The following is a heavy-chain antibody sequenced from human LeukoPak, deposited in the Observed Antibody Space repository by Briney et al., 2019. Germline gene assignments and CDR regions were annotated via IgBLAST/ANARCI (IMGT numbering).Heavy chain of an antibody. Sequence: PGGSLRLSCAASGFTFSSYGMHWVRQAPGKGLEWVAVISYDGSNKYYADSVKGRFTISRDNSNNTLYLQMISLRAEDTAVYYCAKDPPVDTPMAHFDSWGQGTLVTVSS. V-gene: IGHV3-30*18. CDR1: GFTFSSYG. CDR3: AKDPPVDTPMAHFDS. D-gene: IGHD5-18*01. J-gene: IGHJ4*02. CDR2: ISYDGSNK.